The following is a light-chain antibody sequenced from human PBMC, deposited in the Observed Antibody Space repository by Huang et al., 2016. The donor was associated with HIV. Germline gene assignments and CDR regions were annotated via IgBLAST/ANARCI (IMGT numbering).Light chain of an antibody. CDR3: QQSFSVPRT. J-gene: IGKJ1*01. V-gene: IGKV1-39*01. CDR2: TVS. Sequence: DIQMTQSPPSLSASVGDRVTFTCRADQNITKSLKWYQQKPGKAPKLLIYTVSTLESGFPSRFSGSGSGSRFTLNIGNLQPEDFATYYCQQSFSVPRTFG. CDR1: QNITKS.